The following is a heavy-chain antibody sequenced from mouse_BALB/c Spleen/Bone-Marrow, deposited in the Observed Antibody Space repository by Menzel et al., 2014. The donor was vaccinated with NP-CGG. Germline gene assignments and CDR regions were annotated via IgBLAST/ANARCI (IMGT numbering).Heavy chain of an antibody. J-gene: IGHJ3*01. Sequence: VMLVESGPGLVQPSQSLSITCTVSGFFLTSYGVHWVRQSPGKGLEWLGVIWSDGSTDYNAAFISRLNISKDNSKSQIFFKMNSLQPNDTAIYFCARRDGCLFAYWGQGTLATVSA. CDR1: GFFLTSYG. CDR3: ARRDGCLFAY. CDR2: IWSDGST. V-gene: IGHV2-2*02. D-gene: IGHD2-3*01.